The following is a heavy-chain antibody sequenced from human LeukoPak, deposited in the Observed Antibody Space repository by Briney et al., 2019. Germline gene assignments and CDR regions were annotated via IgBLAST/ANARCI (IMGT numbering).Heavy chain of an antibody. CDR3: ARQRVSYFDY. CDR1: GGSISSGSYY. Sequence: SQTLSLTCTVSGGSISSGSYYWSWIRQPAGKGLEWIGRIYTSGSTNYNPSLKSRVTISVGTSKNQFSLKLSSVTAADTAVYYCARQRVSYFDYWGQGTLVTVSS. J-gene: IGHJ4*02. D-gene: IGHD3-10*01. CDR2: IYTSGST. V-gene: IGHV4-61*02.